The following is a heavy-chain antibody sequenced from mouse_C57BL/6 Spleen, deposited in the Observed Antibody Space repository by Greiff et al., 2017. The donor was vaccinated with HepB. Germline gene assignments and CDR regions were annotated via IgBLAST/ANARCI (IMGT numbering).Heavy chain of an antibody. CDR2: IDPSDSET. V-gene: IGHV1-52*01. Sequence: VQLQQPGAELVRPGSSVKLSCKASGYTFTSYWMHWVKQRPIQGLEWIGNIDPSDSETHYNQKFKDKATLTVDKSSSTAYMQLSSLTSEDSAVYYCARDDYYGSRGAWFAYWGQGTLVTVSA. CDR3: ARDDYYGSRGAWFAY. CDR1: GYTFTSYW. D-gene: IGHD1-1*01. J-gene: IGHJ3*01.